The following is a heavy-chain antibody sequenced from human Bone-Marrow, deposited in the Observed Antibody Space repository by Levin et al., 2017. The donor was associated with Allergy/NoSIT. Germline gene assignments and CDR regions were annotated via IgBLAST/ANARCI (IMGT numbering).Heavy chain of an antibody. CDR1: GGSISSYY. D-gene: IGHD6-13*01. CDR2: IYYSGSS. Sequence: SETLSLICTVSGGSISSYYWSWIRLPPGKGLEWIGNIYYSGSSNYNPSLKSRVTISADTSKNQFSLNLNSVTAADTAVYYCARGSSSFNYWGQGTLVTVSS. J-gene: IGHJ4*02. CDR3: ARGSSSFNY. V-gene: IGHV4-59*01.